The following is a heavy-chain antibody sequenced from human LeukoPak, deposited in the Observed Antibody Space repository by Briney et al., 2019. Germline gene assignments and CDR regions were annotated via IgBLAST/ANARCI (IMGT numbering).Heavy chain of an antibody. J-gene: IGHJ4*02. CDR3: ARTTSLTASGYDY. CDR1: GYNFTSYH. Sequence: ASVKVSCKTSGYNFTSYHINWVRQATGQGLEWMGWMNPYSGDRGYAQNFQGRVSITSDASIGTAYMELSSLRSDDTAVYFCARTTSLTASGYDYWGQGTLVTVSS. CDR2: MNPYSGDR. D-gene: IGHD4-17*01. V-gene: IGHV1-8*03.